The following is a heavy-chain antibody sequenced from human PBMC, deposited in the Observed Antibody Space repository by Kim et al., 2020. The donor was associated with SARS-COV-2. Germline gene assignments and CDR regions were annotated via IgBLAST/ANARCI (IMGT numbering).Heavy chain of an antibody. J-gene: IGHJ6*02. CDR2: ISYDGSNK. D-gene: IGHD3-16*01. CDR1: GFTFSSYG. Sequence: GGSLRLSCAASGFTFSSYGMHWVRQAPGKGLEWVAVISYDGSNKYYADPVKGRFTISRDNSKNTLYLQMNSLRAEDTAVYYCAKDGGSYYYYYGMDVWGQGTTVTVSS. CDR3: AKDGGSYYYYYGMDV. V-gene: IGHV3-30*18.